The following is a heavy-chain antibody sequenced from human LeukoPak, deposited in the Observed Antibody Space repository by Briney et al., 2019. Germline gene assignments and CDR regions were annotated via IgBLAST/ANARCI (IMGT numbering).Heavy chain of an antibody. J-gene: IGHJ5*02. Sequence: GGSLRLSCAASGFTFSSYSMNWVRQAPGKGLEWVSSISSSSSYIYYADSVKGRFTISRDNAKNSLYLQMNSLGAEDTAVYYCARGGTTGTTSWFDPWGQGTLVTVSS. CDR2: ISSSSSYI. CDR3: ARGGTTGTTSWFDP. D-gene: IGHD1-1*01. CDR1: GFTFSSYS. V-gene: IGHV3-21*01.